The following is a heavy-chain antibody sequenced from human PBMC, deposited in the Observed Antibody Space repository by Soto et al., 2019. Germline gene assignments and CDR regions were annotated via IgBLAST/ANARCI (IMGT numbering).Heavy chain of an antibody. J-gene: IGHJ4*02. D-gene: IGHD3-10*01. CDR1: GGSISSSSYY. V-gene: IGHV4-39*01. CDR2: IYYSGST. Sequence: PSETLSLTCTVSGGSISSSSYYWGWIRQPPGKGLEWIGSIYYSGSTYYNPSLKSRVTISVDTSKNQFSLKLSSVTAADTAVYYCARPGNYGSGSYLYYLDYWGQGTLVTVPQ. CDR3: ARPGNYGSGSYLYYLDY.